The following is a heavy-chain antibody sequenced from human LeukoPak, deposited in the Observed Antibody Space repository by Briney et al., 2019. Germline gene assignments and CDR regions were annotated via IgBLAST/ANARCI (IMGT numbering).Heavy chain of an antibody. D-gene: IGHD4-11*01. V-gene: IGHV4-30-4*01. Sequence: SETLSLTCSVSGGSLDAGDFYGSWIRQPPGKGLEWIGYIYNSGITYYNPSLKSRLTISVDTSQNQISLRLSSVTAEDTAVYYCAGALDYSIDAYWGQGTLVTVSS. CDR3: AGALDYSIDAY. CDR1: GGSLDAGDFY. J-gene: IGHJ4*02. CDR2: IYNSGIT.